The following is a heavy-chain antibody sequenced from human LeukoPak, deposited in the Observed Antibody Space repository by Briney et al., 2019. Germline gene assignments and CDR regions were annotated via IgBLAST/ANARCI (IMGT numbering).Heavy chain of an antibody. CDR1: GYTFSPLG. Sequence: GGSLRLSCAASGYTFSPLGMNWVRQAPGRGLEWVSYISSGTSTTYYADSVKGRFTISRDNAKNSLYLQMNSLRDEDTAVYYCARGRGLTLSYHYFDYWGQGTLVTVSS. V-gene: IGHV3-48*02. CDR3: ARGRGLTLSYHYFDY. D-gene: IGHD3-10*01. J-gene: IGHJ4*02. CDR2: ISSGTSTT.